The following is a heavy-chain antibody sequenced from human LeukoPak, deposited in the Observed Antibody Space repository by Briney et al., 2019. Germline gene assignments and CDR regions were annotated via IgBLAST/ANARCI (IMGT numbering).Heavy chain of an antibody. CDR2: ISSSSGTI. D-gene: IGHD3-10*01. V-gene: IGHV3-48*01. Sequence: GGSLRLSCAASGFTFSSYSMNWVRQAPGKGLEWVSYISSSSGTIYYADSVKGRFTISRDNAKNSLYLQMNSLRAEDTAVYYCARGALLGAFDIWGQGTMVTVSS. J-gene: IGHJ3*02. CDR1: GFTFSSYS. CDR3: ARGALLGAFDI.